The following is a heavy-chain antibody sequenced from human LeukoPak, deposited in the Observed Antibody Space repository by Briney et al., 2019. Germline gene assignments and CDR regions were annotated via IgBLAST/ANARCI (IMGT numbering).Heavy chain of an antibody. Sequence: GGSLGLSCAASGFTFSSYSMNWVRQAPGKGLEWVSSISSSSSSYIYYADSVKGRFTISRDNAKNSLYLQMNSLRAEDTAVYYCARDLIAAAGTWWFDPWGQGTLVTVSS. V-gene: IGHV3-21*01. CDR1: GFTFSSYS. D-gene: IGHD6-13*01. J-gene: IGHJ5*02. CDR2: ISSSSSSYI. CDR3: ARDLIAAAGTWWFDP.